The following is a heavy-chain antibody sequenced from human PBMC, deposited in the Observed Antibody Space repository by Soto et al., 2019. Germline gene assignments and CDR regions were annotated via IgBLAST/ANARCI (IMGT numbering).Heavy chain of an antibody. CDR1: GGSISSGGYY. Sequence: SETLSLTCTVSGGSISSGGYYWSWIRQHPGKGLEWIGYIYYSGSTYYNPSLKSRVTISVDTSKNQFSLKLSSVTAADTAVYYCARVGSGWPYYFDYWGQGTRVTVSS. CDR3: ARVGSGWPYYFDY. CDR2: IYYSGST. D-gene: IGHD6-19*01. J-gene: IGHJ4*02. V-gene: IGHV4-31*03.